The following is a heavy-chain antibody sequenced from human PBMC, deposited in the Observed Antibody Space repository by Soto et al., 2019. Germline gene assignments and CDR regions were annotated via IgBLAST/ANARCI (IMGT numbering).Heavy chain of an antibody. Sequence: GGTLRPSCAASGFTFSSYGMHWVRQAPGKGLEWVAVISYDGSNKYYADSVKGRFTISRDNSKNTLYLQMNSLRAEDTAVYYCAKSGYSLKDYFDYWGQGTLVTVSS. CDR3: AKSGYSLKDYFDY. CDR1: GFTFSSYG. J-gene: IGHJ4*02. V-gene: IGHV3-30*18. CDR2: ISYDGSNK. D-gene: IGHD5-18*01.